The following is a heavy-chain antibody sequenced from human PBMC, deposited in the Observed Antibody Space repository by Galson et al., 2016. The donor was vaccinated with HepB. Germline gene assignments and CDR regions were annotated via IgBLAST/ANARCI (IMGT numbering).Heavy chain of an antibody. V-gene: IGHV3-48*02. J-gene: IGHJ4*02. CDR3: ARDGGRGYNYGYFDY. CDR2: ISSRSSTV. Sequence: SLRLSCAASGFTFSTYSMNWVRQAPGKGLEWVSYISSRSSTVYYADSLKGRFTISRDNAKNSLYLQMNSLRDEDTAVFYCARDGGRGYNYGYFDYWGRGTLVTVSS. CDR1: GFTFSTYS. D-gene: IGHD5-18*01.